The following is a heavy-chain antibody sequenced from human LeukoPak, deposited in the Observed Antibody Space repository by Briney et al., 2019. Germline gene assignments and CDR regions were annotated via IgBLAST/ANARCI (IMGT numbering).Heavy chain of an antibody. CDR3: AGAPRSWGFDY. CDR1: GYTFTSYD. CDR2: MNPNSGAT. J-gene: IGHJ4*02. D-gene: IGHD7-27*01. Sequence: ASVKVSCKASGYTFTSYDFNWLRQATGQGPEWMGWMNPNSGATGYAQKFQGRITMTRSASINTAYMELTDLRSEDTAVYYCAGAPRSWGFDYWGQGTLVTVPS. V-gene: IGHV1-8*01.